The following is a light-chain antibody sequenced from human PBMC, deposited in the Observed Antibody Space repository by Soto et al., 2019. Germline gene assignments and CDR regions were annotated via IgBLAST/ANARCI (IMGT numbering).Light chain of an antibody. J-gene: IGLJ3*02. CDR3: SSFTSSSTWV. CDR2: EVI. Sequence: QSVLTQPASVSGSPGQSITISCTGTSSDVGAYNLVSWYQQHPGKAPKLMIYEVINRPSGVSNRFSASKSGNTASLTVSGLQAEDEANYYCSSFTSSSTWVFGGGTKLTVL. V-gene: IGLV2-14*01. CDR1: SSDVGAYNL.